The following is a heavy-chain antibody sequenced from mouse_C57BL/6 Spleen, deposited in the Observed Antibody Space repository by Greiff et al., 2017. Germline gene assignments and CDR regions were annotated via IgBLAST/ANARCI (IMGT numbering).Heavy chain of an antibody. D-gene: IGHD2-4*01. V-gene: IGHV1-69*01. Sequence: QVQLQQSGAELVMPGASVKLSCKASGYTFTSYWMHWVKQRPGQGLEWIGEIDPSDSYTNYNQKFKGKSTLTVDKSSSTAYMQLSSLTSEDSAVYYCATPIYYDYAPFAYWGQGTLVTVSA. J-gene: IGHJ3*01. CDR1: GYTFTSYW. CDR3: ATPIYYDYAPFAY. CDR2: IDPSDSYT.